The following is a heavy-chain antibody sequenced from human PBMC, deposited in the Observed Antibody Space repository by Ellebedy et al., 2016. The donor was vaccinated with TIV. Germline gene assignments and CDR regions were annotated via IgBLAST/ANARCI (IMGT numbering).Heavy chain of an antibody. Sequence: GESLKISCAASGFTFRSHSMNWVRQAPGRGLEWVSSISSSSTYMYYADSVKGRLTVSRDNAKNSLYLQINSLRVEDTAVDYCARNHIPVVVPAAIAFDPWGQGTLVTVSS. V-gene: IGHV3-21*01. D-gene: IGHD2-2*02. CDR2: ISSSSTYM. CDR1: GFTFRSHS. J-gene: IGHJ5*02. CDR3: ARNHIPVVVPAAIAFDP.